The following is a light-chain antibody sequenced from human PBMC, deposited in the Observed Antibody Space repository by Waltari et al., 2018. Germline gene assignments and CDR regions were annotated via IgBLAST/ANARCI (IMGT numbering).Light chain of an antibody. V-gene: IGLV3-19*01. Sequence: SSELTQDPAVSVALGQTVRITCQGESLRSCYARWYQQKPGQAPVLVIYVKNNRPSGIPDRFSGSSSGNTASLTITGAQAEDEADYYCNSRDSSGTPVVFGGGTKLTVL. CDR1: SLRSCY. CDR2: VKN. J-gene: IGLJ2*01. CDR3: NSRDSSGTPVV.